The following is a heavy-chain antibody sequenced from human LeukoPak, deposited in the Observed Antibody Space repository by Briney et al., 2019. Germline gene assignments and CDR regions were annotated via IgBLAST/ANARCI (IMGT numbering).Heavy chain of an antibody. J-gene: IGHJ6*03. Sequence: RSSETLSLTCAVYGGSFSGYYWSWIRQPPGKGLEWIGEINHSGSTNYNPSLKSRVTISVDTSKNQFSLKLSSVTAADTAVYYCARGRSGYYYYYMDVWGKGTTATVSS. CDR2: INHSGST. CDR1: GGSFSGYY. V-gene: IGHV4-34*01. CDR3: ARGRSGYYYYYMDV.